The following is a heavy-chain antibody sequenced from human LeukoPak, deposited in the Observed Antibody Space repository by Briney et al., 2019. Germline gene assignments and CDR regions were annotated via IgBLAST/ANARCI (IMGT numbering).Heavy chain of an antibody. Sequence: GGSLRLSCAASGFTFSSYWMHWVRQAPGKGLVWVSRISGDGNDISYAESMKGRFTISRDNAKNTAYLQMNSLRAEDTAVYYCARAYCSSNSCSGASYIWGQGTMGTVSS. CDR1: GFTFSSYW. J-gene: IGHJ3*02. CDR3: ARAYCSSNSCSGASYI. D-gene: IGHD2-2*01. V-gene: IGHV3-74*01. CDR2: ISGDGNDI.